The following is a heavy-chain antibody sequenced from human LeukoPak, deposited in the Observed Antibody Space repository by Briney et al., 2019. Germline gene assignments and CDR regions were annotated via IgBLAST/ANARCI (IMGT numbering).Heavy chain of an antibody. J-gene: IGHJ4*02. CDR3: AREVAI. CDR1: GYTLSTYT. Sequence: ASVKVSCKASGYTLSTYTMHWLRQAPGQRPEWMGCIYAGNGDVKYSQNFQARVTITRDTSANTAYLELSNLRSEDTAEYYCAREVAIWGQGTLVTVSS. V-gene: IGHV1-3*01. D-gene: IGHD2-15*01. CDR2: IYAGNGDV.